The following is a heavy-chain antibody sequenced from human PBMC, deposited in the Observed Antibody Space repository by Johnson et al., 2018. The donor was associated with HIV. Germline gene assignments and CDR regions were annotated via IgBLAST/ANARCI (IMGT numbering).Heavy chain of an antibody. CDR3: ARELGGSSLPFGAFDI. Sequence: QVQLVESGGGVVQPGRSLRLSCAASGFTFSSYAMHWVRQAPGKGLEWVAVISYDGSNNYYADSVKGRFTISRDNSKNTLYLQMNSLRAEDTAVYYCARELGGSSLPFGAFDIWGQGTMVTVSS. CDR1: GFTFSSYA. D-gene: IGHD6-13*01. V-gene: IGHV3-30*04. CDR2: ISYDGSNN. J-gene: IGHJ3*02.